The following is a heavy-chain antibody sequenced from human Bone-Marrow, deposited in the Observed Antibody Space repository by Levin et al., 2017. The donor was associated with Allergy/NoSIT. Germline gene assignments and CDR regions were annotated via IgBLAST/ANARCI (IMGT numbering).Heavy chain of an antibody. Sequence: GSLRLSCTVSGDSVSDFYWSWLRQSPGRGLEWIGWVSKSGTTEYNPSLRGRVAISVDPSKNQLSLKVTSVTAADTAVYYCARNYDFWSGYRTPLGMDVWGRGTTVTVSS. D-gene: IGHD3-3*01. J-gene: IGHJ6*02. CDR2: VSKSGTT. CDR3: ARNYDFWSGYRTPLGMDV. CDR1: GDSVSDFY. V-gene: IGHV4-4*09.